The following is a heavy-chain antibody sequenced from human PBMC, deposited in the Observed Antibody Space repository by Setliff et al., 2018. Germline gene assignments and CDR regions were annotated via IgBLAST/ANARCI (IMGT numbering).Heavy chain of an antibody. J-gene: IGHJ6*02. Sequence: PGESLKISCKGSGYSFSSYWIGWVRQMPGKGLEWMGIIFPGDSDTRYSPSFQGQVTISADKSISTAYLQWSSLKASDTAMYYCARVTPDYYYYYGMDVWGQGTTVTVSS. V-gene: IGHV5-51*01. CDR1: GYSFSSYW. CDR3: ARVTPDYYYYYGMDV. D-gene: IGHD5-18*01. CDR2: IFPGDSDT.